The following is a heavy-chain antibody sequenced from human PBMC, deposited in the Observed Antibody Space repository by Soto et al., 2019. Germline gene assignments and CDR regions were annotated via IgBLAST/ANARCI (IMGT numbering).Heavy chain of an antibody. CDR3: AKDRWGMTTVTSNWFDP. V-gene: IGHV3-30*18. J-gene: IGHJ5*02. CDR2: ISYDGSNK. CDR1: GFTFSSYG. D-gene: IGHD4-17*01. Sequence: QVQLVESGGGVVQPGRSLRLSCAASGFTFSSYGMHWVRQAPGKGLEWVAVISYDGSNKYYADSVKGRFAISRDNSKNTLYLQMNSLRAEDTAVYYCAKDRWGMTTVTSNWFDPWGQGTLVTVSS.